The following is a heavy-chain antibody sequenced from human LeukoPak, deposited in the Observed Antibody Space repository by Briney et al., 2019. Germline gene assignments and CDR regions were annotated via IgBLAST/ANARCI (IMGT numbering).Heavy chain of an antibody. V-gene: IGHV4-38-2*02. CDR1: GYSISSGYY. CDR2: IYHSGST. Sequence: PSETLSLTCTVSGYSISSGYYWGWIRQPPGKGLEWIGSIYHSGSTYYNPSLKSRVTISVDTSKNQFSLKLSSVTAADTAVYYCARVPGSGRSGDYFDYWGQGTLVTVSS. D-gene: IGHD3-10*01. J-gene: IGHJ4*02. CDR3: ARVPGSGRSGDYFDY.